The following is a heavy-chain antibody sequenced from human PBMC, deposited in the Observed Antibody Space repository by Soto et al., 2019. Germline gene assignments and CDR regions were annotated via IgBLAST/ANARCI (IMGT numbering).Heavy chain of an antibody. V-gene: IGHV1-2*02. CDR2: INPNSGGT. Sequence: ASVKVSCKASGYTFTGYYMHWVRQAPGQGLEWMGWINPNSGGTNYAQKFQGRVTMTRDTSISTAYMELSRLRSDDTAVYYCAREGNSGTYYNWFDPWGPGTLVTVSS. CDR1: GYTFTGYY. J-gene: IGHJ5*02. CDR3: AREGNSGTYYNWFDP. D-gene: IGHD1-26*01.